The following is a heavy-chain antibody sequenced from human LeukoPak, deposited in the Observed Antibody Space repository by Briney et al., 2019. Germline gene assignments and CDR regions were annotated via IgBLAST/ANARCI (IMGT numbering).Heavy chain of an antibody. D-gene: IGHD4/OR15-4a*01. Sequence: GGSLRLSCAAPGSTFPSYWTTWVRQSPGKALNWLANTKQDGMERYYADSVKGRFTISTNNLKNSLFLQMDSVRAEDTAVYYCARGGLYGAYYFDYWGQGTLVPVTS. J-gene: IGHJ4*02. CDR3: ARGGLYGAYYFDY. CDR1: GSTFPSYW. V-gene: IGHV3-7*04. CDR2: TKQDGMER.